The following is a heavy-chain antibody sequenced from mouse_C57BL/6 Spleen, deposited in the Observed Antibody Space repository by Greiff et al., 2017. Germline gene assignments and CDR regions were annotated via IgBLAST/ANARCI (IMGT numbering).Heavy chain of an antibody. Sequence: QVQLQQPGAELVKPGASVKLSCKASGYTFTSYWMHWVKQRPGQGLEWIGMIHPNSGSTNYNEKFKSKATLTVDKSSSTAYMQLSSLTSADSAVYYCARSDYYDSWFAYWGQGTLVTVSA. D-gene: IGHD2-4*01. CDR3: ARSDYYDSWFAY. CDR1: GYTFTSYW. V-gene: IGHV1-64*01. J-gene: IGHJ3*01. CDR2: IHPNSGST.